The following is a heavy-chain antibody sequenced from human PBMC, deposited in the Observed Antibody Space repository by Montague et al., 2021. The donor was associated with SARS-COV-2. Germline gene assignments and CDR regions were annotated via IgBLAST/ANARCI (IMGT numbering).Heavy chain of an antibody. Sequence: TLSLTCTVSGGSISSGGYYWSWIRQHPGKGLEWIGYIYYSGSTYYXPSVKSRATISVDTSKNQFSLKLSSVTAADTAVNYCARDVGWYSSSWFDYWGQGTLVTVSS. D-gene: IGHD6-13*01. CDR2: IYYSGST. CDR1: GGSISSGGYY. V-gene: IGHV4-31*03. CDR3: ARDVGWYSSSWFDY. J-gene: IGHJ4*02.